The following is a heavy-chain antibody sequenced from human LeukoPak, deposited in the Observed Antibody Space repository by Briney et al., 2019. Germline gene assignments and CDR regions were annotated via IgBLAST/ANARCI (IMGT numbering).Heavy chain of an antibody. CDR2: ISYDGSNK. CDR1: GFTFSSYG. CDR3: AKDRGL. Sequence: GRSLRLSCAASGFTFSSYGMHWVRQAPGKGLEWVAVISYDGSNKYYADSEKGRFTISRDNSKNTLYLQMNSLRAEDTAVYYCAKDRGLWGQGTLVTVSS. V-gene: IGHV3-30*18. D-gene: IGHD1-26*01. J-gene: IGHJ4*02.